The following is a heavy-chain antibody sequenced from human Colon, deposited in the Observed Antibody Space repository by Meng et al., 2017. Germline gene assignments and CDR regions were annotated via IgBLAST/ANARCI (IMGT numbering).Heavy chain of an antibody. D-gene: IGHD3-10*01. J-gene: IGHJ4*02. Sequence: GESLKISCAASGFTFSSYAMSWVRQAPGKGLEWVSAISGSGGSTYYADSVKGRFTISRDKSKNTLYLQMNSLRAEDTAVYYCAKDGWFGELLSPYYFDYWGQGTLVTVSS. CDR2: ISGSGGST. V-gene: IGHV3-23*01. CDR1: GFTFSSYA. CDR3: AKDGWFGELLSPYYFDY.